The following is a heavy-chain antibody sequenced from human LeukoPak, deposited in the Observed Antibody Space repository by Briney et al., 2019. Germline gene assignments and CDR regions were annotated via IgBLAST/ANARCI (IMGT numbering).Heavy chain of an antibody. Sequence: PGGSLRLSCAASGFTFSSYWMSWVRQAPGKGLEWVSAISGSGDTTYYADSVKGRFTISRGNSKNTLYLQMNSLRVEDSAVYYCAKDGGYYGSGIYSSNFMDVWGKGTTVTISS. CDR2: ISGSGDTT. D-gene: IGHD3-10*01. J-gene: IGHJ6*03. CDR1: GFTFSSYW. CDR3: AKDGGYYGSGIYSSNFMDV. V-gene: IGHV3-23*01.